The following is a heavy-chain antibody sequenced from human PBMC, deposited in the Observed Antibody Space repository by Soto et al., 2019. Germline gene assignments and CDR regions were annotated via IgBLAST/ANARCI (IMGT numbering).Heavy chain of an antibody. J-gene: IGHJ3*02. CDR3: ARDRRVAVAGTTRGNAFDI. CDR1: GFTFSSYA. V-gene: IGHV3-30-3*01. D-gene: IGHD6-19*01. Sequence: GGSLRLSCAASGFTFSSYAMHWFRQAPGKGLEWVAVISYDGSNKYYADSVKGRFTISRDNSKNTLYLQMNSLRAEDTAVYYCARDRRVAVAGTTRGNAFDIWGQGTMVTVSS. CDR2: ISYDGSNK.